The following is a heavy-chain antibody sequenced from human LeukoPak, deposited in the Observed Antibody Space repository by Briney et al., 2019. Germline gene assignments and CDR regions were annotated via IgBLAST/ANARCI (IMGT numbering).Heavy chain of an antibody. CDR1: GGSISSSSYY. J-gene: IGHJ4*02. V-gene: IGHV4-39*01. CDR3: ARLLSGSNYDYVWGSPTYYFDY. D-gene: IGHD3-16*01. CDR2: IYYSGST. Sequence: SETLSLTCTVSGGSISSSSYYWGWIRQPPGKGLEWIGSIYYSGSTYYNPSLKSRVTISVDTSKNQFSLKLSSVTAADTAVYYCARLLSGSNYDYVWGSPTYYFDYWGQGTLVTVSS.